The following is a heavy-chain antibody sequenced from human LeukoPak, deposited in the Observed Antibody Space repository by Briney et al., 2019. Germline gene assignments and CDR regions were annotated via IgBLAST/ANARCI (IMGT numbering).Heavy chain of an antibody. CDR1: GGTFSSYA. CDR3: ARGITIFGVVDYFDY. CDR2: IIPIFGTA. D-gene: IGHD3-3*01. V-gene: IGHV1-69*05. J-gene: IGHJ4*02. Sequence: SVKLSCKASGGTFSSYATSWVRQAPGQGLEWRGRIIPIFGTANSAQKFQGRVTITTGESTSTASMELSSLRSEDTAVYYCARGITIFGVVDYFDYWGQGTLVTVSS.